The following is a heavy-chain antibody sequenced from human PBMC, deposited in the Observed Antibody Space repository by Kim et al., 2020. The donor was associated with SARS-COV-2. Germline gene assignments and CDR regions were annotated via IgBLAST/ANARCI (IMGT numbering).Heavy chain of an antibody. CDR1: GGSFSGYY. Sequence: SETLSLTCAVYGGSFSGYYWSWIRQPPGKGLEWIGEINHSGSTNYNPSLKSRVTISVDTSKNQFSLKLSSVTAADTAVYYCARFGSRVLRYFDWHTVRTPYYYYGMDVWGQGTTVTVSS. CDR2: INHSGST. V-gene: IGHV4-34*01. D-gene: IGHD3-9*01. CDR3: ARFGSRVLRYFDWHTVRTPYYYYGMDV. J-gene: IGHJ6*02.